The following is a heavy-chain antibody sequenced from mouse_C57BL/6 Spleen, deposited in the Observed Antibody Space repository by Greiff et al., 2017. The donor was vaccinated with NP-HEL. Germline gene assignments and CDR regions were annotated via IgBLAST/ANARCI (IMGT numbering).Heavy chain of an antibody. V-gene: IGHV1-26*01. J-gene: IGHJ4*01. CDR1: GYTFTDYY. Sequence: VQLQQSGPELVKPGASVKISCKASGYTFTDYYMNWVKQSHGKSLEWIGDINPNNGGTSYNQKFKGKATLTVDKSSSTAYMELRSLTSEDSAVYYCARGGGAMDYWGQGTSDTVSS. CDR2: INPNNGGT. CDR3: ARGGGAMDY.